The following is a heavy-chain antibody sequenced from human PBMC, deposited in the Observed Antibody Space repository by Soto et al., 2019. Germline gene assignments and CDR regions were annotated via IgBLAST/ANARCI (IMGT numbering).Heavy chain of an antibody. J-gene: IGHJ3*02. Sequence: EVQLLESGGGLVQPGGSLRLSCAVSGFTLSSHAMSWVRQAPGKGLEWVSGISGSGDRTHYADSVKGRFTISRDDSKNKLYLQMNSLTTEDTAVYYCATTEVGATPAGSDAFDIWGQGTMVTVSS. V-gene: IGHV3-23*01. CDR2: ISGSGDRT. CDR1: GFTLSSHA. D-gene: IGHD1-26*01. CDR3: ATTEVGATPAGSDAFDI.